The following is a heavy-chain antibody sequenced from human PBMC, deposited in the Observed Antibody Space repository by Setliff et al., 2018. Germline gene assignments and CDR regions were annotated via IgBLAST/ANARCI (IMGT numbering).Heavy chain of an antibody. Sequence: GGSLSLSCAASGFTFSSYAMHWVRQAPGKGLEYVSAVSSNGGSTYYADSVKGRFTISRDNSKNTLYLQMGSLRAEDMAVYYCARGRWLQFDAFDIWGQGTMVTVSS. J-gene: IGHJ3*02. CDR2: VSSNGGST. CDR3: ARGRWLQFDAFDI. V-gene: IGHV3-64*02. CDR1: GFTFSSYA. D-gene: IGHD5-12*01.